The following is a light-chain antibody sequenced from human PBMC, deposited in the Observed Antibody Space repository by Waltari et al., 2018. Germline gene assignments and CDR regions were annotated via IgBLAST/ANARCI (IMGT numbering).Light chain of an antibody. J-gene: IGLJ3*02. CDR2: NNS. CDR3: AAWDDSLNGV. Sequence: SVLTQPPSASGTPGQRVTISCSGTSSNIGRNSVNWYQQVPGTAPKLLIYNNSQRPSGVPDRFSGSKSGTSASRDISGLQSEDEADYYCAAWDDSLNGVFGGGTKLTVL. CDR1: SSNIGRNS. V-gene: IGLV1-44*01.